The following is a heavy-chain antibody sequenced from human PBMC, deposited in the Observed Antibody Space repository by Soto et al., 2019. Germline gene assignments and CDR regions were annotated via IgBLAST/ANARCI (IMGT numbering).Heavy chain of an antibody. V-gene: IGHV2-5*02. J-gene: IGHJ4*02. CDR3: ATGTYGDTWAPFDA. D-gene: IGHD2-21*02. CDR1: GFSLTSGEVG. Sequence: QITLIESGPTLVQPTQTLTLTCNFSGFSLTSGEVGVAWIRQPPGKALEWLALIYWDDANRYTPSLKTRLPITKDTSKSQVVLTLTNVAPVDTATYFCATGTYGDTWAPFDAWGQGALVTVSS. CDR2: IYWDDAN.